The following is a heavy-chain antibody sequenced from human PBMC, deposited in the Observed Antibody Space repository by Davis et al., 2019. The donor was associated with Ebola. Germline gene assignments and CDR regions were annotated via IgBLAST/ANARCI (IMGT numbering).Heavy chain of an antibody. CDR2: INAGNGNT. CDR1: GYTFTSYA. D-gene: IGHD2-15*01. V-gene: IGHV1-3*01. CDR3: AFGFCSGGSCPRGNY. Sequence: AASVKVSCKASGYTFTSYAMHWVRQAHGQRLEWMGWINAGNGNTKYSQKFQGRVAISRDTSANTAYLDLSSLRSEDTAVYYCAFGFCSGGSCPRGNYWGQGTLVTVSS. J-gene: IGHJ4*02.